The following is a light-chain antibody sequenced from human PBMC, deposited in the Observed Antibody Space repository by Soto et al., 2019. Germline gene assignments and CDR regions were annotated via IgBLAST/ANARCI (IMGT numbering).Light chain of an antibody. CDR2: EVS. CDR1: SSDVGGYNY. J-gene: IGLJ1*01. V-gene: IGLV2-8*01. CDR3: CSYAGSNNFPYV. Sequence: QSALTQPPSASGSPGQSVTISCTGTSSDVGGYNYVFWYQQHPGKAPKLMIYEVSKRPSGVPDRFSGSKSGNTASLTVSGLQAEDEADYYCCSYAGSNNFPYVFGTGTKVTVL.